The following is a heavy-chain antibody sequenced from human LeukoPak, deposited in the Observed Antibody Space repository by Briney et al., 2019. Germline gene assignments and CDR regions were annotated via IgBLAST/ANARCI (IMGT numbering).Heavy chain of an antibody. D-gene: IGHD3-16*02. J-gene: IGHJ4*02. CDR3: ARRYYDYVWGSYRYFDY. CDR1: GFTFSSYS. Sequence: GGSLRLSCAASGFTFSSYSMNWVRQAPGKGLEWVSSISSSSSYIYYADSVKGRFTISRDNAKNSLYLRMNSLRAEDTAVYYCARRYYDYVWGSYRYFDYWGQGTLVTVSS. CDR2: ISSSSSYI. V-gene: IGHV3-21*01.